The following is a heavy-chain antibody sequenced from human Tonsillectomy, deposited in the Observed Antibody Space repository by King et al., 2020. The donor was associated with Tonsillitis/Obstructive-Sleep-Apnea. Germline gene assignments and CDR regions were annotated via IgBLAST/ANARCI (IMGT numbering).Heavy chain of an antibody. V-gene: IGHV3-23*04. CDR3: AKCAYYDFLPALYYYYMDV. J-gene: IGHJ6*03. CDR1: GFTFSSYA. CDR2: ISGSGGST. Sequence: VQLVESGGGLVQPGGSLRLSCAASGFTFSSYAMSWVRQAPGKGLEWVSAISGSGGSTYYADSVKGRFTISRDNSKNTLYLQMNSLRAEDTAVYYCAKCAYYDFLPALYYYYMDVWGKGTTVTVSS. D-gene: IGHD3-3*01.